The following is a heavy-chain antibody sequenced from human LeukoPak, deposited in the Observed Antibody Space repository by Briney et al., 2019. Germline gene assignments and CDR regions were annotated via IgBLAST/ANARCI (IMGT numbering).Heavy chain of an antibody. CDR2: IYSGGTT. Sequence: GGSLRLSCAASGFSVSSTYMSWVRQTPGKGLEWVSIIYSGGTTYFPDSVKGRFTVSRDSSKNSLYLQMNSLTVDDTAVYFCAKMSSTAWYLTQWGQGTVVSVSS. CDR3: AKMSSTAWYLTQ. J-gene: IGHJ4*02. CDR1: GFSVSSTY. D-gene: IGHD6-19*01. V-gene: IGHV3-53*01.